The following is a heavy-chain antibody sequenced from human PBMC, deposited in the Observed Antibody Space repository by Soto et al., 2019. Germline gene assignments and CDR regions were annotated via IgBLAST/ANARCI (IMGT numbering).Heavy chain of an antibody. Sequence: QVQLVESGGGVVQPGRSLRLSCAASGFSFSSYAIHWVRQAPGKGLEWVALISDDGSTKDFADSVKGRFTISRDNSKNTLYLQMNSLRPEDTAVYNCARHLSHLKFGWFDPWGQGTLVTVSS. CDR3: ARHLSHLKFGWFDP. J-gene: IGHJ5*02. D-gene: IGHD3-3*02. CDR2: ISDDGSTK. V-gene: IGHV3-30-3*01. CDR1: GFSFSSYA.